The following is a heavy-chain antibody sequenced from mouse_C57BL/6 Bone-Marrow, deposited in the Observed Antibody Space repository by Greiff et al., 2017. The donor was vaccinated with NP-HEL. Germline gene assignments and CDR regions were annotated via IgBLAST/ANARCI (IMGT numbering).Heavy chain of an antibody. D-gene: IGHD2-4*01. J-gene: IGHJ4*01. CDR2: INPNNGGT. V-gene: IGHV1-26*01. CDR3: ARATYYDYDGAMDY. CDR1: GYTFTDYY. Sequence: VQLQQSGPELVKPGASVKISCKASGYTFTDYYVNWVKQSPGKSLEWIGDINPNNGGTSYNQKFKGKATLTVDKSSSTAYMELRSLTSEDSAGYYCARATYYDYDGAMDYWGQGTSVTVSS.